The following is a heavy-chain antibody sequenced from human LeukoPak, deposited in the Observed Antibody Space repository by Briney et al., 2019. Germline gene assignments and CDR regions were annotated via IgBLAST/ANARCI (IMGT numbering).Heavy chain of an antibody. Sequence: PGGSLRLSCAASRFTFSNYAMSWVRQAPGKGLEWVSSITSSSSYIYYADSVKGRFTISRDNAKNSLYLQMDSLRVEDTAEYYCARDPYSGNYGAYYYYYMDVWGKGTTVTVSS. CDR2: ITSSSSYI. D-gene: IGHD1-26*01. V-gene: IGHV3-21*06. CDR3: ARDPYSGNYGAYYYYYMDV. J-gene: IGHJ6*03. CDR1: RFTFSNYA.